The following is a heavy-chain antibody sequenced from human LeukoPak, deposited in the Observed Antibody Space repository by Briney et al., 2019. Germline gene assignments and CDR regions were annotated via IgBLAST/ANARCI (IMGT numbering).Heavy chain of an antibody. CDR3: ARNRHYYDSSGKADYYFNY. CDR2: MYTSGTT. V-gene: IGHV4-4*07. J-gene: IGHJ4*02. CDR1: GDSISSSF. D-gene: IGHD3-22*01. Sequence: SETLSLTCTVSGDSISSSFWSWIRQPAGKGLEWIGHMYTSGTTNYNPSLKSRLTMSVDTSKSQFSPKLTSVTAADTAVYYCARNRHYYDSSGKADYYFNYWGQGTLVTVSS.